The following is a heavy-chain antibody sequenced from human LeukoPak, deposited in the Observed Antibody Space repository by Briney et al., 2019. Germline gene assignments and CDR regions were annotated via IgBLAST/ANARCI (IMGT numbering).Heavy chain of an antibody. CDR1: GYTFTSYD. Sequence: ASVKVSCKASGYTFTSYDINWVRQAPGQGLEWVGWINPNSGGTNYAQKFQGWVTMTRDTSISTAYMELSRLRSDDTAVYYCARAPRSGSYFDLGYWGQGTLVTVSS. CDR3: ARAPRSGSYFDLGY. J-gene: IGHJ4*02. V-gene: IGHV1-2*04. CDR2: INPNSGGT. D-gene: IGHD3-10*01.